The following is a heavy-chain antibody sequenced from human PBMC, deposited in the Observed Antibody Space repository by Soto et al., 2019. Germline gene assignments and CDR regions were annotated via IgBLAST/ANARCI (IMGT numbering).Heavy chain of an antibody. V-gene: IGHV3-23*01. Sequence: EVQLLESGGGLVQPGGSLRLSCAASGFTFSSYAMSWVRQAPGKGLEWVSAISGSGGSTYYADSVKGRFTISRDNSKNTLYLQMNSLRAEDTAVYYCARRIAARPAGIPPTGILFDYWGQGTLVTVSS. CDR1: GFTFSSYA. CDR2: ISGSGGST. D-gene: IGHD6-6*01. J-gene: IGHJ4*02. CDR3: ARRIAARPAGIPPTGILFDY.